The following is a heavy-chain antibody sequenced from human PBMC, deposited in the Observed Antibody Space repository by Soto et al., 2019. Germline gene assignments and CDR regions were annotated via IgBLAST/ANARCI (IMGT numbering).Heavy chain of an antibody. Sequence: GSLRLSCAASGFTFSSYAMSWVRQAPGKGLEWVSAISGSGGSTYYADSVKGRFTISRDNSKNTLYLQMNSLRAEDTAVYYCANGYDFWSGYHLFDYWGQGTLVTVSS. J-gene: IGHJ4*02. D-gene: IGHD3-3*01. CDR2: ISGSGGST. V-gene: IGHV3-23*01. CDR1: GFTFSSYA. CDR3: ANGYDFWSGYHLFDY.